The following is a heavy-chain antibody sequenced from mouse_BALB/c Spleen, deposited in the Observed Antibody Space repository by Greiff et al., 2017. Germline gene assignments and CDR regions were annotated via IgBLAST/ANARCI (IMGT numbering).Heavy chain of an antibody. CDR3: ARYDYDYAMDY. CDR2: ISDGGSYT. V-gene: IGHV5-4*02. D-gene: IGHD2-4*01. J-gene: IGHJ4*01. CDR1: GFTFSDYY. Sequence: EVKVVESGGGLVKPGGSLKLSCAASGFTFSDYYMYWVRQTPEKRLEWVATISDGGSYTYYPDSVKGRFTISRDNAKNNLYLQMSSLKSEDTAMYYCARYDYDYAMDYWGQGTSVTVSS.